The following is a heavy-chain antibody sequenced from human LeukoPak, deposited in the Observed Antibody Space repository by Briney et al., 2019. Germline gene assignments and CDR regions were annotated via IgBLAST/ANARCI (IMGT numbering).Heavy chain of an antibody. J-gene: IGHJ6*03. D-gene: IGHD3-16*01. CDR2: LRFYE. V-gene: IGHV3-30*02. CDR1: GFILSNYG. Sequence: GGSLRLSCAASGFILSNYGMRWVRQTPGKGLEWVALLRFYEFYADSVKGRFTISRDISKSTVYLQMKRLTVEDTAMYYCAREQYSYYMDVWGKGTTVTVSS. CDR3: AREQYSYYMDV.